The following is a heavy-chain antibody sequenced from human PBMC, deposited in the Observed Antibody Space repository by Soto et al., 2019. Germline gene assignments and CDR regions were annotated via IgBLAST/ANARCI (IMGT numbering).Heavy chain of an antibody. CDR3: GSGYDFTIDY. CDR2: IYYSGST. V-gene: IGHV4-39*01. J-gene: IGHJ4*02. Sequence: SETLSLTCTVSVGSISSSSYYWGWIRQPPGKGLEWIGSIYYSGSTYYNPSLKSRVTISVDTSKNQFSLKLSSVTAADTAVYYCGSGYDFTIDYWGQGTLVTVSS. D-gene: IGHD5-12*01. CDR1: VGSISSSSYY.